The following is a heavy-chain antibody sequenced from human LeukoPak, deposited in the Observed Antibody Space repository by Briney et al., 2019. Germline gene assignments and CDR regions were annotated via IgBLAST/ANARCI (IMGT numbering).Heavy chain of an antibody. J-gene: IGHJ4*02. V-gene: IGHV1-2*02. CDR1: GYTFTVYY. Sequence: ASVKVSFKSSGYTFTVYYMYWVRQAPGQGLEWMGWINPNSGGTNYAQKFQGRVTMTRDTSISTASMELSRLRSDDTAVYYRARVLASIAPLYYWGQGTLVTVSS. D-gene: IGHD6-6*01. CDR2: INPNSGGT. CDR3: ARVLASIAPLYY.